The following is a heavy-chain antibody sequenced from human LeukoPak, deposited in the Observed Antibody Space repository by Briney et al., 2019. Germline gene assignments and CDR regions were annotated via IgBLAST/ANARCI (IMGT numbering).Heavy chain of an antibody. D-gene: IGHD3-9*01. CDR1: GGSVSSGSYF. CDR3: ARDVRTINVLTGYYRPYYFDY. J-gene: IGHJ4*02. Sequence: SETLSLTCTVSGGSVSSGSYFWSWIRQPPGKGLEWIGNIYDSGSTNYNPSLKSRVTISVDTSKNQFSLKLSSVTAADTAVYYCARDVRTINVLTGYYRPYYFDYWGQGTLVTVFS. V-gene: IGHV4-61*01. CDR2: IYDSGST.